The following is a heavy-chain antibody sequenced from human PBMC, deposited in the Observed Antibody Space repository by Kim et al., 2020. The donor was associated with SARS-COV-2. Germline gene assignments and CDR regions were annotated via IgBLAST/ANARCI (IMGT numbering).Heavy chain of an antibody. CDR2: IGTLSDT. CDR3: TRSRSGRITEGNPFDI. CDR1: GFFFSTYD. V-gene: IGHV3-13*01. J-gene: IGHJ3*02. D-gene: IGHD1-26*01. Sequence: GGSLRLSCATSGFFFSTYDMVWVRQAPGKGLEWVSAIGTLSDTFYPVSVKGRFTISRDNLRNSLYLQIDSLSAGDTAVYYCTRSRSGRITEGNPFDIWG.